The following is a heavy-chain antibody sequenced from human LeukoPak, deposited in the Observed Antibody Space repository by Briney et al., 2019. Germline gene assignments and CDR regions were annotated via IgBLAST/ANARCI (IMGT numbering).Heavy chain of an antibody. J-gene: IGHJ4*02. CDR1: TFTFTDYS. V-gene: IGHV3-23*01. CDR3: VKDGAQPGYYFDF. CDR2: VSGDGAST. D-gene: IGHD1-26*01. Sequence: GGSLRLSCSASTFTFTDYSMSWVRQAPGKGLEWVSVVSGDGASTYYADSVKGRFTTYRDNLRNIVYLQMHSLRPGDTAVYFCVKDGAQPGYYFDFWGQGTLATVSS.